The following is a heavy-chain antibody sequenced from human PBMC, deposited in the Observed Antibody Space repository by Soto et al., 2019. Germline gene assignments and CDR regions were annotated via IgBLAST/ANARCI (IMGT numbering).Heavy chain of an antibody. CDR3: ARGDTYNSYWNFDL. J-gene: IGHJ2*01. Sequence: PEESLKISCNGSEYSFSSHWIAWVRQMPGKGLEWMGTIYPGDSDTRYSPSFEGRVSMSADESISTAYLQWGSLQASDTAIYYCARGDTYNSYWNFDLWGRGTLVTVSS. V-gene: IGHV5-51*01. D-gene: IGHD1-1*01. CDR1: EYSFSSHW. CDR2: IYPGDSDT.